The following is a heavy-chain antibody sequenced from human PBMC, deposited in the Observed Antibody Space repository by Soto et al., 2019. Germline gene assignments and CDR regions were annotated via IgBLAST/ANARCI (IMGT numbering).Heavy chain of an antibody. V-gene: IGHV1-24*01. CDR3: ATGDQLSAEVTGISFSF. Sequence: ASVKVSCKVSGYTLRELNLHWVRQAPGKGLEWLGGFDPAKDETLHAQKVQGRIAVTEDTSAVTAYMELRSLTFEDTAVYYCATGDQLSAEVTGISFSFWGQGTRVTVSS. CDR1: GYTLRELN. D-gene: IGHD2-21*02. CDR2: FDPAKDET. J-gene: IGHJ4*02.